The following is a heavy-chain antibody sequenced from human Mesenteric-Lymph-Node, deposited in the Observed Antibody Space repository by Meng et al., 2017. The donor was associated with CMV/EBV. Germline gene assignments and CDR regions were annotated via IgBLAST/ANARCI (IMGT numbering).Heavy chain of an antibody. CDR1: GGSISRSSYY. CDR2: IYYSGST. V-gene: IGHV4-39*07. CDR3: ARDSPYYYDSSGYYDTYYFDY. Sequence: GSLRLSCTVSGGSISRSSYYWGWIRQPPGKGLEWIGSIYYSGSTYYNPSLKSRVTISVDTSKNQFSLKLSSVTAADTAVYYCARDSPYYYDSSGYYDTYYFDYWGQGTLVTVSS. J-gene: IGHJ4*02. D-gene: IGHD3-22*01.